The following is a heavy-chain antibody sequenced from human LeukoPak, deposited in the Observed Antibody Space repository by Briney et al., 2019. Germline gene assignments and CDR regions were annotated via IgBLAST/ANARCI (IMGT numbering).Heavy chain of an antibody. V-gene: IGHV1-2*02. J-gene: IGHJ4*02. CDR2: INPNSGGT. Sequence: ASVKVSCKASGYTFTGYYMHWVRQAAGQGLEWMGWINPNSGGTNCAQMFQGRVTMTRDTSINTAYMDLSGLRSDDTAVYYCAKGSGYYDSSGCHFDFWGQGTLVTVSS. CDR1: GYTFTGYY. D-gene: IGHD3-22*01. CDR3: AKGSGYYDSSGCHFDF.